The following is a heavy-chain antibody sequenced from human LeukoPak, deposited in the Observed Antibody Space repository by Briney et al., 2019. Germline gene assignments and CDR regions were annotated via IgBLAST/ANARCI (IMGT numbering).Heavy chain of an antibody. V-gene: IGHV3-53*01. D-gene: IGHD2-15*01. CDR2: IYSGGAT. Sequence: GGSLRLSCAAYGFTVSSNDMNWVRQAPGKGLEWVSVIYSGGATYYAASVRGRFTISRDNSKNTQYLQMNSLRAEDTAVYYCARGYGPDYWGQGTLVTVSS. CDR1: GFTVSSND. CDR3: ARGYGPDY. J-gene: IGHJ4*02.